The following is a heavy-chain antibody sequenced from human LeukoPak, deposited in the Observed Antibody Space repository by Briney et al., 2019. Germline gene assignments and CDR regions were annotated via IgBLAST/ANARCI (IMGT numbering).Heavy chain of an antibody. V-gene: IGHV4-59*01. CDR2: IYYSGST. J-gene: IGHJ4*02. D-gene: IGHD4-17*01. Sequence: SETLSLTCSVSGGSFDSKYWSWIRQPPGKGLEWIGYIYYSGSTNYNPSLKSRVTISVDTSKNQFSLKLSSVTAADTAVYYCARSKTRRYGDYGYWGQGTLVTVSS. CDR1: GGSFDSKY. CDR3: ARSKTRRYGDYGY.